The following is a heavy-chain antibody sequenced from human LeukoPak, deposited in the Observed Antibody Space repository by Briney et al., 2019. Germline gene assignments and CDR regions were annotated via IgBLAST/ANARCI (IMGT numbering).Heavy chain of an antibody. V-gene: IGHV4-34*01. Sequence: SETLSLTCAVYGGSFSGYYWSWIRQPPGKGLGWIGEINHSGSTNYNPSLKSRVTISVDTSKNQFSLKLSSVTAADTAVYYCARGPGLLWFGESDYWGQGTLVTVSS. CDR3: ARGPGLLWFGESDY. CDR1: GGSFSGYY. CDR2: INHSGST. D-gene: IGHD3-10*01. J-gene: IGHJ4*02.